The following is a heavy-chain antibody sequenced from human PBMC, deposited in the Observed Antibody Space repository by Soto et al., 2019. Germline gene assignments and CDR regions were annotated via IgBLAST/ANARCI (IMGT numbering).Heavy chain of an antibody. V-gene: IGHV4-31*03. CDR1: GGSISSGGYY. Sequence: TLSLTCTVSGGSISSGGYYWSWIRQHPGKGLEWIGYIYYSGSTYYNPSLKSRVTISVDTSKNQFSLKLSSVTAADTAVYYCARGYYDILTGYFQGVNWFDPWGQGTLVTVSS. D-gene: IGHD3-9*01. CDR2: IYYSGST. CDR3: ARGYYDILTGYFQGVNWFDP. J-gene: IGHJ5*02.